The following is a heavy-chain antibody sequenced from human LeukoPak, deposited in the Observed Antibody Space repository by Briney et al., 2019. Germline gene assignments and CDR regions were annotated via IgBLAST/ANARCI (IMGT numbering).Heavy chain of an antibody. CDR2: ISAFSTYV. Sequence: KPGGSLRLSCAASGFKFSDYSMNWVRQVPGKGLEWVASISAFSTYVYYPDSVKGRFTVSRDNARNSVYLQLDSLRDEDTALYFCARASYWFESSGHPQHYYFDYWGQGTMVVLSS. CDR1: GFKFSDYS. CDR3: ARASYWFESSGHPQHYYFDY. V-gene: IGHV3-21*01. J-gene: IGHJ4*02. D-gene: IGHD6-19*01.